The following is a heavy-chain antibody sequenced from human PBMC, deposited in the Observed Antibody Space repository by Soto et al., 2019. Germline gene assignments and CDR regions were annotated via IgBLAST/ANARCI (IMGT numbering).Heavy chain of an antibody. CDR1: GFSLITSGVG. J-gene: IGHJ4*02. D-gene: IGHD5-12*01. V-gene: IGHV2-5*02. CDR3: VHSRDGYNSLDS. CDR2: IYWDDDK. Sequence: QITLKESGPTLVKPTQTLTLTCTFSGFSLITSGVGVGWIRQPPGKALEWLAVIYWDDDKRYRPSLKSRLTINKDTSKNQVVLTMTNMDPVDTGTYYCVHSRDGYNSLDSWGQGTLVTVSS.